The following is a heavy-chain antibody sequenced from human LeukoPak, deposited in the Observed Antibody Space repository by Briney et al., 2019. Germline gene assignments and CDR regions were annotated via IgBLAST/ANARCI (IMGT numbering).Heavy chain of an antibody. CDR1: GYTFTGYY. V-gene: IGHV7-4-1*02. CDR2: INTNTGNP. Sequence: GASVKVSCKASGYTFTGYYMHWVRQAPGQGLEWMGWINTNTGNPTYAQGFTGRFVFSLDTSVSTAYLQISSLKAEDTAVYYCARVVGRVKWDYFDYWGQGTLVTVSS. J-gene: IGHJ4*02. CDR3: ARVVGRVKWDYFDY. D-gene: IGHD1-26*01.